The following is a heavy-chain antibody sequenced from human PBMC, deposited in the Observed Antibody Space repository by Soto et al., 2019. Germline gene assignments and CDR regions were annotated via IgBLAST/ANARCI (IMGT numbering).Heavy chain of an antibody. V-gene: IGHV3-30-3*01. CDR3: ARENSSWYDY. CDR1: GFTFSSYA. CDR2: ISYDGSNK. J-gene: IGHJ4*02. D-gene: IGHD6-13*01. Sequence: PGGSLRLSCAASGFTFSSYAMHWVRQAPGKGLEWVAVISYDGSNKYYADSVKGRFTISRDNSKNTLYLQMNSLRAEDTAVYSCARENSSWYDYCGQCTLVTDAS.